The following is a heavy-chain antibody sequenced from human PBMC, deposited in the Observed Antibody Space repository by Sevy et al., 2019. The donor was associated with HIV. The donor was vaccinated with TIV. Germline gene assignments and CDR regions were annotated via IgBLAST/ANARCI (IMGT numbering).Heavy chain of an antibody. CDR3: ARGLTYFDY. Sequence: SETLSITCTVSGGSVSSGRYYWSWIRQPPGKGLEWIGYIYYSGSTNYNPSLKSRVTISVDTSKNQFSLKLSSVTAADTAVYYCARGLTYFDYWGQGTLVTVSS. V-gene: IGHV4-61*01. CDR2: IYYSGST. CDR1: GGSVSSGRYY. J-gene: IGHJ4*02. D-gene: IGHD3-9*01.